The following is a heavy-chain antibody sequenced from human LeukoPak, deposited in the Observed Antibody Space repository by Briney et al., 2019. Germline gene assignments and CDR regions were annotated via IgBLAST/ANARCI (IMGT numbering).Heavy chain of an antibody. V-gene: IGHV1-24*01. CDR2: LDPEDGET. CDR1: GYTLTELS. D-gene: IGHD4-23*01. J-gene: IGHJ3*02. Sequence: ASVKVSCKVSGYTLTELSMHGVRQPPGKGLEGVGGLDPEDGETIYAQKLQGRVTMTEDTSTDTAYMELSSLRSEDTAVYYCATDQFGGKSGDGGAFDIWGQGTLVTVSS. CDR3: ATDQFGGKSGDGGAFDI.